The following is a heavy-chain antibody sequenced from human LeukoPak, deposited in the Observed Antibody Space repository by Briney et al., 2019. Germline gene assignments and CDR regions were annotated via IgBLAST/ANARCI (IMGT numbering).Heavy chain of an antibody. CDR2: IKSKTDGGTT. V-gene: IGHV3-15*01. CDR1: GFTFSNAW. D-gene: IGHD3-22*01. CDR3: TTEPTYYYDSSGYSEFDY. J-gene: IGHJ4*02. Sequence: GGSLRLPCAASGFTFSNAWMSWVRQAPGKGLEWVGRIKSKTDGGTTDYAAPVKGRFTISRDDSKNTLYLQMNSLKTEDTAVYYCTTEPTYYYDSSGYSEFDYWGQGTLVTVSS.